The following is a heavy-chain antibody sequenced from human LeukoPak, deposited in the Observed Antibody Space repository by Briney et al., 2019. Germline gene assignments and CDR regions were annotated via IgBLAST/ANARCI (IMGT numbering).Heavy chain of an antibody. D-gene: IGHD2-21*01. Sequence: PGGSLRLSCAASGLTFRNYGMHWVRQAPGKGLEWVAFIWYGGINKYYADSVKGRFTISRDNSKNTLYLQMNSLRAEDTAVYYCTRDIRSTYFDYWGQRTLVTVSS. CDR2: IWYGGINK. V-gene: IGHV3-33*01. CDR3: TRDIRSTYFDY. J-gene: IGHJ4*02. CDR1: GLTFRNYG.